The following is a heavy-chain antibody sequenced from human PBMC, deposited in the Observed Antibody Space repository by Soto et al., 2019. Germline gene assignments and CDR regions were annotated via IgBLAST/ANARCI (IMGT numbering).Heavy chain of an antibody. Sequence: GASVKVSCKVSGYTLTELSMHWVRQAPGKGLEWMGGFDPEDGETIYAQKFQGRVTMTEDTSTGTAYMELSSLRSEDTAVYYCATDQGGSGSEFDYWGRGTLVTVSS. D-gene: IGHD6-19*01. CDR1: GYTLTELS. J-gene: IGHJ4*02. V-gene: IGHV1-24*01. CDR3: ATDQGGSGSEFDY. CDR2: FDPEDGET.